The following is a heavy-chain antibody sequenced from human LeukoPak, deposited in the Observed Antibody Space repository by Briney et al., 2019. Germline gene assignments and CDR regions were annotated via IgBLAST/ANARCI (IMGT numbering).Heavy chain of an antibody. Sequence: GGSLRLSCAASGFTVSSNYMSWVRQAPGRGLEWVSVIYSSGSTYYADSVKGRFTISRDNSKNTLHLQMNTLRAEDTAVYYCASRIATAGSVDYWGQGTLVTVSS. CDR1: GFTVSSNY. J-gene: IGHJ4*02. CDR2: IYSSGST. CDR3: ASRIATAGSVDY. D-gene: IGHD6-13*01. V-gene: IGHV3-53*01.